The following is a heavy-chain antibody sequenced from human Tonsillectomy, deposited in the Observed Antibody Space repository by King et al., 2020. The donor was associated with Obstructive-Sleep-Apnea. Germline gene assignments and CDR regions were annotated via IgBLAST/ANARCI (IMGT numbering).Heavy chain of an antibody. D-gene: IGHD3-10*01. CDR1: GFTFSSYA. Sequence: QLVQSGGGVVQPGRSLRLSCAASGFTFSSYAMHWVRQAPGKGLEWVAVISYDGSNKYYVDSVKGRFTISRDNSKNTLYLQMKSLRAEDTAVYYCATLGGKYGSGTYQIDYWGQGTLVTVSS. CDR2: ISYDGSNK. V-gene: IGHV3-30*04. CDR3: ATLGGKYGSGTYQIDY. J-gene: IGHJ4*02.